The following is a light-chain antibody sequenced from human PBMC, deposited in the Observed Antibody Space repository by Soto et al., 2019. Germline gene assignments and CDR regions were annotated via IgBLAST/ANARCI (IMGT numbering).Light chain of an antibody. CDR3: CSYAGSTTHVV. CDR2: EVS. V-gene: IGLV2-23*02. J-gene: IGLJ2*01. Sequence: QSALTQPASVSGSPGQSITISCTGTSSDVGSYNLVSWYQQYPGKAPKFIIYEVSKRPSGVSNRFSGSKSGNTASLTISGLQAEDEADYYCCSYAGSTTHVVFVGGTKVTVL. CDR1: SSDVGSYNL.